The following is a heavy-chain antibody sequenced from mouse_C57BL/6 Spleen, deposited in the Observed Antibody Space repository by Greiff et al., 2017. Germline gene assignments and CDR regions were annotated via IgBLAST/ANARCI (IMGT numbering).Heavy chain of an antibody. J-gene: IGHJ4*01. CDR3: ARRTVDYYAMDD. D-gene: IGHD1-1*01. Sequence: VKVVESGAELVKPGASVKISCKASGYAFSSYWMNWVKQRPGKGLEWIGQIYPGDGDTNYNGKFKGKATLTADKSSSTAYMQLSSLTSEDSAVYFCARRTVDYYAMDDRGKGTSVTVAS. CDR2: IYPGDGDT. V-gene: IGHV1-80*01. CDR1: GYAFSSYW.